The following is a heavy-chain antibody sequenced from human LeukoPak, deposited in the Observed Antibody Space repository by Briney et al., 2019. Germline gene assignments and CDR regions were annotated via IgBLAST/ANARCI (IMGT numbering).Heavy chain of an antibody. V-gene: IGHV3-74*01. Sequence: GGSLRLSCAASGFTFSSYWMHWVRQAPGKGLVWVSRINSDGSSTSYADSVKGRFTFSRDNSKNTLYLQMNTLRAEDTAVYYCTRDGDTGMVGGYYYYMDVWGKGTTVTVSS. J-gene: IGHJ6*03. CDR2: INSDGSST. CDR1: GFTFSSYW. CDR3: TRDGDTGMVGGYYYYMDV. D-gene: IGHD5-18*01.